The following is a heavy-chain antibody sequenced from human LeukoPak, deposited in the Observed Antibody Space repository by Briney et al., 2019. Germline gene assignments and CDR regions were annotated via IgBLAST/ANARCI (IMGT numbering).Heavy chain of an antibody. CDR1: GFTFSSYW. D-gene: IGHD2-2*01. Sequence: GGSLRLSCAASGFTFSSYWMSWVRQAPGKGLEWVANIKQDGSEKYYVDSVNGRFTISRDNAKNSLYLQMNSLRAEDTAVYYCARDTVVVPAAIRMGDAFDIWGQGTMVTVSS. V-gene: IGHV3-7*01. CDR3: ARDTVVVPAAIRMGDAFDI. CDR2: IKQDGSEK. J-gene: IGHJ3*02.